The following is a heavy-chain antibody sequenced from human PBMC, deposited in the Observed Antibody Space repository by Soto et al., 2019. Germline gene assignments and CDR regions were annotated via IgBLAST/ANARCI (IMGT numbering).Heavy chain of an antibody. D-gene: IGHD3-9*01. CDR1: RGSISSGSYY. CDR3: ARHVPFYDVLIGYYRGSSVF. Sequence: SETLSLTGTVSRGSISSGSYYWGWILQAPGKGLEWIGSISYSGSTINNPSLKSRVTIFADSSKNHFAMKLTSVTAADTAVYYCARHVPFYDVLIGYYRGSSVFWGQGLLVTV. CDR2: ISYSGST. J-gene: IGHJ4*02. V-gene: IGHV4-39*01.